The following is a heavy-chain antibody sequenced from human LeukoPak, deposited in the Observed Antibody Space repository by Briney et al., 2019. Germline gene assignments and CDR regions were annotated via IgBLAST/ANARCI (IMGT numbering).Heavy chain of an antibody. J-gene: IGHJ4*02. CDR2: ISYDGSNK. Sequence: PGGSLRLSCAASGFTFSSYGMHWVRQAPGKGLEWVAVISYDGSNKYYADSVKGRFTISRDNSKNTLYLQLNSLRAEDTAVYYCARVSVLRYFDWLFLFDYWGQGTLVTVSS. V-gene: IGHV3-30*03. CDR1: GFTFSSYG. CDR3: ARVSVLRYFDWLFLFDY. D-gene: IGHD3-9*01.